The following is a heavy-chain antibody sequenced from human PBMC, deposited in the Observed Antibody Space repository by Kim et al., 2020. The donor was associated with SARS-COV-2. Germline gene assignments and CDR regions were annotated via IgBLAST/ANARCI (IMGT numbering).Heavy chain of an antibody. CDR2: INHSGST. CDR1: GGSFSGYY. D-gene: IGHD3-16*02. CDR3: ARGHYDYVWGSYRRTYYFDY. Sequence: SETLSLTCAVYGGSFSGYYWSWIRQPPGKGLEWIGEINHSGSTNYNPSLKSRVTISVDTSKNQFSLKLSSVTAADTAVYYCARGHYDYVWGSYRRTYYFDYWGQGTLVTVSS. J-gene: IGHJ4*02. V-gene: IGHV4-34*01.